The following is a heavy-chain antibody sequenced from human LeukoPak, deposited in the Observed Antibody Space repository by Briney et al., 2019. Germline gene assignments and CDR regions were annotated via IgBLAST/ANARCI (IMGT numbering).Heavy chain of an antibody. V-gene: IGHV3-11*01. D-gene: IGHD6-19*01. CDR3: AGGRDIAVAGPGGYFDY. CDR2: ISPWGGMT. J-gene: IGHJ4*02. CDR1: GFIFSDYH. Sequence: GGSLRLSCAASGFIFSDYHMSWIRQAPGKGLEWLSYISPWGGMTYFADSVKGRFTISRDNARNSLSLQMNCLTAEDTAVYYCAGGRDIAVAGPGGYFDYWGQGTLVTVSS.